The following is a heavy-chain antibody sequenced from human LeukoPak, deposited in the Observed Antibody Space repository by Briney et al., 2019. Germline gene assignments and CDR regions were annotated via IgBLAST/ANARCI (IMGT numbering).Heavy chain of an antibody. CDR1: GGTFSSYA. CDR3: ARGAPLNWFDP. J-gene: IGHJ5*02. CDR2: IIPIFGTA. Sequence: GASVKVSCKASGGTFSSYAISWVRQAPGQGLEWLGRIIPIFGTANYAQKFQGRVTITTDESTSTAYLELSSLRSEDTAVYYCARGAPLNWFDPWGQGTLVTVSS. V-gene: IGHV1-69*05. D-gene: IGHD1-14*01.